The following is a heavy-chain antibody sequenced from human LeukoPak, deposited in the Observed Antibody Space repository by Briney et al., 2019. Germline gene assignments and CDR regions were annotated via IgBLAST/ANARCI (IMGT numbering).Heavy chain of an antibody. CDR2: IWYDGSKE. J-gene: IGHJ4*02. V-gene: IGHV3-33*06. CDR1: GFTFSSHG. CDR3: AKGEGGYCSSTSCSTFFDY. D-gene: IGHD2-2*01. Sequence: PGGSLRLSCAASGFTFSSHGMHWVRQAPGKGLEWVAVIWYDGSKEYYADSVKGRFTISRDNSKNTLYLQMNSLRAEDTAVYYCAKGEGGYCSSTSCSTFFDYWGQGTLVTVSS.